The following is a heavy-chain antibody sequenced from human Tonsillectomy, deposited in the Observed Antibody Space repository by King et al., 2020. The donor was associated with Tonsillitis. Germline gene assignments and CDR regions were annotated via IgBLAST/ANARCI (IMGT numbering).Heavy chain of an antibody. J-gene: IGHJ5*02. Sequence: VQLVESGGGVVQPGRSLRLSCAASRFTFSNYALHWVRQAPGKGLEWVAVISYDGSNKYYADSVKGRFTISSDNSKNTVYLQMNSLRTNDTAVYYCAMELVAVTGARWFDPWGQGTLVTVSS. CDR2: ISYDGSNK. V-gene: IGHV3-30*01. D-gene: IGHD6-19*01. CDR1: RFTFSNYA. CDR3: AMELVAVTGARWFDP.